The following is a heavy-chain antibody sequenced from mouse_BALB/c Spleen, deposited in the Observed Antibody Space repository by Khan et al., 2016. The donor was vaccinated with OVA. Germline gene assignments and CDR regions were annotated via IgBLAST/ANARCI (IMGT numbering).Heavy chain of an antibody. CDR1: GFTFSSFA. CDR3: ARHNFGPFAY. J-gene: IGHJ3*01. V-gene: IGHV5-9-3*01. CDR2: INSDGTYT. D-gene: IGHD1-3*01. Sequence: EVELVESGGGLVKPGGSLKLSCAASGFTFSSFAMSWVRQTPEKRLEWVATINSDGTYTYYPDSVKGRFTISSDNAKNTLYLQMNSLNSEDTAMYYCARHNFGPFAYWGQGTLVTVSA.